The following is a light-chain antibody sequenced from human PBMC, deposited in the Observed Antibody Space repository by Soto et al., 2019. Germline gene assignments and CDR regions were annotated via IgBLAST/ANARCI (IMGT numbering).Light chain of an antibody. CDR1: QSVSNDF. J-gene: IGKJ1*01. CDR3: QQYGSSPPRT. V-gene: IGKV3-20*01. Sequence: EMLMTQSPATLSLSPGERATLSCRASQSVSNDFLAWYQQKPGQAPRLLIYGASTRATDVPDRFSGSGSGADFTLSISRPEPEDFAVYYCQQYGSSPPRTFGQGTKVDIK. CDR2: GAS.